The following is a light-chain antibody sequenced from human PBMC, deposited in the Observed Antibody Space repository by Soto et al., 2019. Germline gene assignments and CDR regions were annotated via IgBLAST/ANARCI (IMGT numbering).Light chain of an antibody. Sequence: QSVLTQPASVSGSPGQSLTISCTGTSGDVGGYNYVSWYQRHPGKAPKLIIYEVSNRPSGVSDRFSAFKSGNTASLTISGLRAEDEADYYCSSYISRTFVVFGGGTKLTVL. V-gene: IGLV2-14*01. CDR1: SGDVGGYNY. CDR3: SSYISRTFVV. CDR2: EVS. J-gene: IGLJ2*01.